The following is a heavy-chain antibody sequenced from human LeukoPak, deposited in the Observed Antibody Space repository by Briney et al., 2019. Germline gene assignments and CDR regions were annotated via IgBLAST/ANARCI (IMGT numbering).Heavy chain of an antibody. CDR1: GFTFSDYY. CDR3: ARDHYGDYYYYYGMDV. J-gene: IGHJ6*02. Sequence: PGGSLRLSCAASGFTFSDYYMSWIRQAPGKGLEWVSYISSSGSTIYYADSVKGRFTISRDNAKNSLHLQMNSLRAEDTAVYYCARDHYGDYYYYYGMDVWGQGTTVTVSS. V-gene: IGHV3-11*01. CDR2: ISSSGSTI. D-gene: IGHD4-17*01.